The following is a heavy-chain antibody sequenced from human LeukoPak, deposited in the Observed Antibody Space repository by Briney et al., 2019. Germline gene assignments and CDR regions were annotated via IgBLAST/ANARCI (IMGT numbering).Heavy chain of an antibody. D-gene: IGHD6-19*01. CDR1: TFTFSSYSM. CDR2: IYRSGTT. J-gene: IGHJ4*02. Sequence: GSLRLSCAASTFTFSSYSMNWVRQPPGKGLEWIGEIYRSGTTNYKPSLKSRVTISLDKSRNHFSLKLTSVTAADSAVYFCVRRSPYSTGWSSYFDYWGQGALVTVSS. V-gene: IGHV4-4*01. CDR3: VRRSPYSTGWSSYFDY.